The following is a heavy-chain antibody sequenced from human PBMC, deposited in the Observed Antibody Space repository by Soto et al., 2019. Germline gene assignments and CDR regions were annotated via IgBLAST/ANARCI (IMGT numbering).Heavy chain of an antibody. CDR1: GGTFSSYA. V-gene: IGHV1-69*06. J-gene: IGHJ6*02. CDR2: IIPIFGTA. D-gene: IGHD3-9*01. CDR3: ASGGDILTGYPDYYYGMDV. Sequence: SEKVSCKASGGTFSSYAISWVRQAPGQGLEWMGGIIPIFGTANYAQKFQGRVTITADKSTSTAYMELSSLRSEDTAVYYCASGGDILTGYPDYYYGMDVWGQGTTVTVSS.